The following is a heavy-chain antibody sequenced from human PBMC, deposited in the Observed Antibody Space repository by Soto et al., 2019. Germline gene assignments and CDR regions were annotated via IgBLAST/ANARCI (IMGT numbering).Heavy chain of an antibody. CDR2: IYYSGST. D-gene: IGHD2-2*01. CDR3: ARRYASCFDY. Sequence: SETLSLTCTVSGGSISSYYWSWIRQPPGKGLEWIGYIYYSGSTNYKPSLKSRVTISVDTSKNQFSLKLSSVTAADTAVYYCARRYASCFDYWGQGTLVTVSS. J-gene: IGHJ4*02. V-gene: IGHV4-59*08. CDR1: GGSISSYY.